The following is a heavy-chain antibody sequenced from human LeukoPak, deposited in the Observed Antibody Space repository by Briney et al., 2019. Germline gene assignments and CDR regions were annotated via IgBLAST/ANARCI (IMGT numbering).Heavy chain of an antibody. Sequence: ETLSLTCTVSGGSISSYYWSWIRQPPGKGLEWVANIKQDGSEKYYVDSVKGRFTISRDNAKNSLYLQMNSLRAEDTAVYYCARDYCGGGCTTFDYWGQGTLVTVSS. J-gene: IGHJ4*02. CDR3: ARDYCGGGCTTFDY. CDR1: GGSISSYY. V-gene: IGHV3-7*01. D-gene: IGHD2-21*02. CDR2: IKQDGSEK.